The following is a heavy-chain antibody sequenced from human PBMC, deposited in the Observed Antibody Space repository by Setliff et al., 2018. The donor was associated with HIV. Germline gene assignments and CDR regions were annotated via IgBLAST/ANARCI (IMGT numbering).Heavy chain of an antibody. Sequence: NPGGSLRLSCAASGFIFSDYYMSWIRQAPGKGLEWVSYISSSRVYTNYADSVKGRFTISRDNAKNSLYLQMNSLRAEDTAVYYCARDTCSYSSGNCLSWGQGTRVTVSS. CDR3: ARDTCSYSSGNCLS. V-gene: IGHV3-11*05. CDR1: GFIFSDYY. CDR2: ISSSRVYT. J-gene: IGHJ5*02. D-gene: IGHD3-10*01.